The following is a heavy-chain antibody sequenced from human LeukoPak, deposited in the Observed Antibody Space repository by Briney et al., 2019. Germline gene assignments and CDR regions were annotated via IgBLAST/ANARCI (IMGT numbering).Heavy chain of an antibody. J-gene: IGHJ4*02. CDR2: ISSSGSV. CDR3: ARIPLGYSGAYYFDY. Sequence: KSSETLSLTHTISRGSISGSIRSDYWSWLRQPPWKGLERIVYISSSGSVNDTPSLRSRVTISVDTSKNQFFLNLSSVSAADTAVYYCARIPLGYSGAYYFDYWGQGTLVTVSP. V-gene: IGHV4-4*09. CDR1: RGSISGSIRSDY. D-gene: IGHD5-12*01.